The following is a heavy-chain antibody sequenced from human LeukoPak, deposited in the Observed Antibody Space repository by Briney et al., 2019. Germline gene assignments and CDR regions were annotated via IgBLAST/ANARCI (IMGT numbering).Heavy chain of an antibody. CDR2: INHSGST. D-gene: IGHD1-7*01. Sequence: SETLSLTCAVYGGSLSGYYWSCIRQPPGKGLKWIGEINHSGSTNYNPLLKSRVTISVDTSKNQLSLKLSSVTAADTAVYYCGTNYHSNYSYYYMDVWGKGTTVTVSS. J-gene: IGHJ6*03. CDR3: GTNYHSNYSYYYMDV. CDR1: GGSLSGYY. V-gene: IGHV4-34*01.